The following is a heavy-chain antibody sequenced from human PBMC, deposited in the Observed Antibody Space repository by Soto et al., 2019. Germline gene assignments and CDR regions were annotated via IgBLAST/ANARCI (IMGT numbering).Heavy chain of an antibody. CDR3: ARQTNDSDTSGLY. J-gene: IGHJ4*02. CDR2: ISSSGATI. CDR1: GFPFSDYS. D-gene: IGHD3-22*01. Sequence: QVQLVESGGGLVKPGGSLRLSCAASGFPFSDYSMSWVRQDPGKGLEWLSFISSSGATIYYSDSVKGRFTISRDNAANSLFLQMNSLRVEDTAIYYCARQTNDSDTSGLYWGQGTLVTVSS. V-gene: IGHV3-11*01.